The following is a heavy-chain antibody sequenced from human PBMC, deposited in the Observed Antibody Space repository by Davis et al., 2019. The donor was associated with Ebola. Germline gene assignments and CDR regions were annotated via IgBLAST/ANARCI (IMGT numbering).Heavy chain of an antibody. Sequence: GESLKISCAASGFTFSSYAMSWVRQAPGKGLEWVSAISGSGGSTYYADSVKGRFTISRDNSKNTLYLQMNSLRAEDTAVYYCAKDSEYYDYVWGSYPYYFDYWGQGTLVTVSS. V-gene: IGHV3-23*01. D-gene: IGHD3-16*02. CDR1: GFTFSSYA. J-gene: IGHJ4*02. CDR3: AKDSEYYDYVWGSYPYYFDY. CDR2: ISGSGGST.